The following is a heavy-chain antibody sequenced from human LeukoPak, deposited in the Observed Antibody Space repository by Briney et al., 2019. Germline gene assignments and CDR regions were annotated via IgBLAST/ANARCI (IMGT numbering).Heavy chain of an antibody. J-gene: IGHJ4*02. CDR1: GYTLTKYG. Sequence: ASVKVSCKASGYTLTKYGISWVRQAPGQGLEWMGWISTYNGNTNYAQKLQGRVTMTTDTSTSTGYMELRSLRSDDTAVYYCARDSSIAATGTADYWGQGTLVTVSS. V-gene: IGHV1-18*01. CDR2: ISTYNGNT. CDR3: ARDSSIAATGTADY. D-gene: IGHD6-13*01.